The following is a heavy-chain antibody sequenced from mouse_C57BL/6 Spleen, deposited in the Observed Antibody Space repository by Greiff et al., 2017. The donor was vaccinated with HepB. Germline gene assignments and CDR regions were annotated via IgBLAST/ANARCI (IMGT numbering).Heavy chain of an antibody. CDR1: GYAFSSSW. D-gene: IGHD2-3*01. CDR3: AREGYDGLDY. Sequence: VQLQQSGPELVKPGASVKISCKASGYAFSSSWMNWVKQRPGKGLEWIGRIYPGDGDTNYNGKFKGKATLTADKSSSTAYMQLSSLTSEDSAVYFCAREGYDGLDYWGQGTTLTVSS. J-gene: IGHJ2*01. V-gene: IGHV1-82*01. CDR2: IYPGDGDT.